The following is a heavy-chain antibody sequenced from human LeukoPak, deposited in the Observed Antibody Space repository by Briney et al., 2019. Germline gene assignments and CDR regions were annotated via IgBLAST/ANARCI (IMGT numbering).Heavy chain of an antibody. CDR1: GGSFSGYY. V-gene: IGHV4-34*01. Sequence: PSETLSLTCAVYGGSFSGYYWSWIRQPPGKGLEWIGEINHSGSTNYNPSLKSRVTISVDTSKNQFSLKLSSATAADTAVYYCARVYGDPRGEDYWGQGTLVTVSS. CDR2: INHSGST. D-gene: IGHD4-17*01. CDR3: ARVYGDPRGEDY. J-gene: IGHJ4*02.